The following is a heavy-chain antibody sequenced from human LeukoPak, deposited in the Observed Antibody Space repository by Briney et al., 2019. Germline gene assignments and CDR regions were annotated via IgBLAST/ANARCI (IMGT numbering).Heavy chain of an antibody. J-gene: IGHJ3*02. CDR3: ARAAALHDAFDI. V-gene: IGHV1-8*01. Sequence: ASVEVSCKASGYTFTSYDINWVRQATGQGLEWMGWMNPNSGNTGYAQKFQGRVTMTRNTSISTAYMELSSLRSEDTAVYYCARAAALHDAFDIWGQGTMVTVSS. D-gene: IGHD6-13*01. CDR1: GYTFTSYD. CDR2: MNPNSGNT.